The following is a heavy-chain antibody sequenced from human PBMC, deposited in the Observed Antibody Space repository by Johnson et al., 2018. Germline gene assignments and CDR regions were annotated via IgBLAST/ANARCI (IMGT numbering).Heavy chain of an antibody. CDR3: ASDVCGADCCLPYHMDV. J-gene: IGHJ6*03. CDR2: IYSAGTT. CDR1: GDSIGNHY. V-gene: IGHV4-59*11. Sequence: QVQLQESGPGLVKPSENLSLTCTVSGDSIGNHYWNWIRQTPGKGLEWIGHIYSAGTTNYNPSLKSRVPISMDTSKNLFFLSLMSVRTAETAVYYCASDVCGADCCLPYHMDVWGKGTTVTVSS. D-gene: IGHD2-21*02.